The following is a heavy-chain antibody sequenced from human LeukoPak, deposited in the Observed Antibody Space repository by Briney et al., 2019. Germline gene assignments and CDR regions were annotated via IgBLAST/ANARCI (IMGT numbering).Heavy chain of an antibody. Sequence: ASVKVSCKASGYTFTGYYIHWVRQAPGQGLQWMGWINPNSGFAHYPQNFQGRLTMTRDTSISTVYMELSRLRSDDTAVYYCARGDRVDSSSWYNWFDPWGQGTLVTVSS. CDR2: INPNSGFA. V-gene: IGHV1-2*02. CDR1: GYTFTGYY. D-gene: IGHD6-13*01. CDR3: ARGDRVDSSSWYNWFDP. J-gene: IGHJ5*02.